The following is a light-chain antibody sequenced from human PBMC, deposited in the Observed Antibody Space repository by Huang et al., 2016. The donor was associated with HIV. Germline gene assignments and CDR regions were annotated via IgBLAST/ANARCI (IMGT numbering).Light chain of an antibody. J-gene: IGKJ5*01. Sequence: DIVMTQTPLSLPVTPGEPASFSCRSRQSLLHGDDGNTYWDWYLQKPGQSPHLLIYTLSSRASGFPERFSGSGSDTDFTLKISRVEAEDVGVYYCMQRIEFPYTFGQGTRLEIK. CDR2: TLS. CDR1: QSLLHGDDGNTY. V-gene: IGKV2-40*01. CDR3: MQRIEFPYT.